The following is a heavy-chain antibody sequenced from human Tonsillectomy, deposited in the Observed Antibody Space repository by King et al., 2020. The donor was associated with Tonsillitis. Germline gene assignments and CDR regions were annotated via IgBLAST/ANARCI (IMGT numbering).Heavy chain of an antibody. V-gene: IGHV3-23*04. CDR1: GFTFSSYA. J-gene: IGHJ4*02. CDR2: ISGSGGST. CDR3: ATGGYCCVGICYTVGY. D-gene: IGHD2-15*01. Sequence: VQLVESGGGLVQPGGSLRLSCAASGFTFSSYALSWVRQAPGKGLEWVSGISGSGGSTYYADSVKGRFTISRDNSKNTLYLQMNSLRVEDTAIYYCATGGYCCVGICYTVGYWGEGTRVTASS.